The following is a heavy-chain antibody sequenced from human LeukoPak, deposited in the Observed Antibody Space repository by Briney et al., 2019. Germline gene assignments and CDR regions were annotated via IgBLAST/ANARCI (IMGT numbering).Heavy chain of an antibody. CDR3: AKDRGLRSQRSFDI. CDR2: TSGSGGST. CDR1: GFTFSSYA. D-gene: IGHD4-17*01. V-gene: IGHV3-23*01. Sequence: GGSLILSCAASGFTFSSYAMSCVRQAPGKGLEWVSGTSGSGGSTYYADSVKGRFTISRDNSKNTLYLQMNSLRAEDTAVYYCAKDRGLRSQRSFDIWGQGTMVTVSS. J-gene: IGHJ3*02.